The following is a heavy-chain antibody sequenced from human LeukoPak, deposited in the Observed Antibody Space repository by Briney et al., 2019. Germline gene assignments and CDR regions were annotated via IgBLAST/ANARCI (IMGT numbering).Heavy chain of an antibody. V-gene: IGHV4-59*08. J-gene: IGHJ6*02. CDR1: GGSISNYY. D-gene: IGHD6-13*01. CDR2: IYYSGST. Sequence: SETLSLTCTVSGGSISNYYWSWIRQPPGKGLEWIGYIYYSGSTNYNPSLKSRVTISVDTSRNQFSLKLSSVTAADTAIYYCARWSSSWSYYGMDVWGRGTTVTVSS. CDR3: ARWSSSWSYYGMDV.